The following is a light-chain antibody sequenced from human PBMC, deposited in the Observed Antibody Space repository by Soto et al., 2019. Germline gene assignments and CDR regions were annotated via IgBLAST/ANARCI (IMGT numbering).Light chain of an antibody. CDR2: EVS. J-gene: IGLJ2*01. V-gene: IGLV2-14*01. CDR1: RSDVGGYNF. Sequence: QSALTQPASVSGSLGQSITISCTGTRSDVGGYNFVSWYQQHPGKAPKLMIHEVSNRPSGVSNRFSGSKSGNTASLTISGLQAEDEGDYYCSSYSNTNTLVFGGGTTVTVL. CDR3: SSYSNTNTLV.